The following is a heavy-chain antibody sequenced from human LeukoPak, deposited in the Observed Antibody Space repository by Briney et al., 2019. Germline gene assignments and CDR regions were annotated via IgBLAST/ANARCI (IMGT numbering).Heavy chain of an antibody. CDR3: ARDQAPTVVTPDY. V-gene: IGHV1-2*02. Sequence: ASVKVSCKASGYTFTDYYIHWVRQAPGQGLEWMGWINPNSGGTNNAQNFQGRVTMTRDTSISTAYMELSRLRSDDTAVYYCARDQAPTVVTPDYWGQGTLVTVSS. D-gene: IGHD4-23*01. CDR2: INPNSGGT. CDR1: GYTFTDYY. J-gene: IGHJ4*02.